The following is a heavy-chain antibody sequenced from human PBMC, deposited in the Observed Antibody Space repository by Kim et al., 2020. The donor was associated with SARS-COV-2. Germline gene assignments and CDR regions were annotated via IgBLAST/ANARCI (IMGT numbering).Heavy chain of an antibody. J-gene: IGHJ5*02. V-gene: IGHV4-34*01. Sequence: SETLSLTCAVYGGSFSGYYWSWIRQPPGKGLEWIGEINHSGSTNYNPSLKSRVTISVDTSKNQFSLKLSSVTAADTAVYYCARGGGHTIAARVWFDPWGQGTLVTVSS. D-gene: IGHD6-6*01. CDR2: INHSGST. CDR1: GGSFSGYY. CDR3: ARGGGHTIAARVWFDP.